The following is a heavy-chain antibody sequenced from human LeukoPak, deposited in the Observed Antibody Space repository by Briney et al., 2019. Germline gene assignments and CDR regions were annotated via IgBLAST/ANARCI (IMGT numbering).Heavy chain of an antibody. Sequence: SETLSLTCTVSGASISGSGYYWGWIRQPPGKGLEWIGSIYSSGSTYYNASLQSRVTISIETSKNQISLRLNSVTAADTAVYYCARVRPLRYSYGYGAFDIWGQGTMVTVSS. V-gene: IGHV4-39*02. D-gene: IGHD5-18*01. CDR3: ARVRPLRYSYGYGAFDI. CDR1: GASISGSGYY. J-gene: IGHJ3*02. CDR2: IYSSGST.